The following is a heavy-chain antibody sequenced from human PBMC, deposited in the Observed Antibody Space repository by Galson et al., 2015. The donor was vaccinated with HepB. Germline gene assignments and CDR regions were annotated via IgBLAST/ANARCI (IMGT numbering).Heavy chain of an antibody. CDR1: GFTFSDYY. CDR3: ARDSEDRYYGSGSPAGY. V-gene: IGHV3-11*05. D-gene: IGHD3-10*01. J-gene: IGHJ4*02. Sequence: LRLSCAASGFTFSDYYMSWIRQAPGKGLEWVSYISSSSSYTNYADSVKGRFTISRDNAKNSLYLQMNSLRAEDTAVYYCARDSEDRYYGSGSPAGYWGQGTLVTVSS. CDR2: ISSSSSYT.